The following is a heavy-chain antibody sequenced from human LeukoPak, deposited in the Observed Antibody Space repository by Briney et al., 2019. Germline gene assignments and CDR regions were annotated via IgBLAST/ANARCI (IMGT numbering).Heavy chain of an antibody. V-gene: IGHV3-30*04. D-gene: IGHD6-13*01. CDR3: ARDEAAAGTVDY. CDR2: ISYDGSNK. Sequence: PGRSLRLSCAASGSTFSSYAMHWVRQAPGKGLEWVTVISYDGSNKYYADSVKGRFTISRDNSKNTLYLQMNSLRAEDTAVYYCARDEAAAGTVDYWGQGTLVTVSS. J-gene: IGHJ4*02. CDR1: GSTFSSYA.